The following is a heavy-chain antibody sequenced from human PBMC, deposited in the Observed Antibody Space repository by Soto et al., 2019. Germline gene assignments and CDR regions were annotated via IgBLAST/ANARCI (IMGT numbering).Heavy chain of an antibody. D-gene: IGHD3-22*01. J-gene: IGHJ1*01. Sequence: QLQLQESGSGLVKPSQTLSLTCAVSAGSISSGGYSWSWIRQPPGKGLAWIGYIYHSGSTYYNPSLKSRVTISVDRSKSQFSLKLSSVTAADTAVYYCASYYYDSSGLRFQHCGQGTLVTVSS. CDR1: AGSISSGGYS. V-gene: IGHV4-30-2*01. CDR2: IYHSGST. CDR3: ASYYYDSSGLRFQH.